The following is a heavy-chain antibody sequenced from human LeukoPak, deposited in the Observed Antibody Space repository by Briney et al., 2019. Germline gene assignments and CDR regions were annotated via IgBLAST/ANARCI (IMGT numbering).Heavy chain of an antibody. CDR3: ARLETYDSTLDY. CDR1: GDSITTSSYY. CDR2: IYYSGST. Sequence: SETLSLTCTVSGDSITTSSYYWGWIRQPPGKGLEWIGNIYYSGSTYYNPSLKSRVTISVDTSKNHFSLWLSSVSAADTAVYYCARLETYDSTLDYWGQGTLVTVSS. D-gene: IGHD3-22*01. J-gene: IGHJ4*02. V-gene: IGHV4-39*02.